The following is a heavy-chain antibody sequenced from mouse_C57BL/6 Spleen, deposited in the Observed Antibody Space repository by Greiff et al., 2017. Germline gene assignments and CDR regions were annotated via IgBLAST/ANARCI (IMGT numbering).Heavy chain of an antibody. Sequence: VQLQQSGPELVKPGASVKISCKASGYTFTDYYINWVKQRPGQGLEWIGWIFPGSGSTYYNEKFKGKATLTVDKSSSTAYMLLSILTSEDSAVYFCAREDQTAKATFAYWGQGTPVTVSA. J-gene: IGHJ3*01. CDR1: GYTFTDYY. CDR3: AREDQTAKATFAY. V-gene: IGHV1-75*01. CDR2: IFPGSGST. D-gene: IGHD3-2*02.